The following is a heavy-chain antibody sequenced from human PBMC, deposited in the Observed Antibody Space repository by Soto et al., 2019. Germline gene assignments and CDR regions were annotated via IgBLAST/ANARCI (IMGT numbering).Heavy chain of an antibody. CDR1: GFTFSDRV. J-gene: IGHJ6*03. CDR3: ARRGYGSRWPNVYMDV. Sequence: GSLRLSCAASGFTFSDRVMHWVRQVPGKGLEWVSTIGTAGDTYYPGSVKGRFTISRDNSENTLYLQMGSLRAEDMALYYCARRGYGSRWPNVYMDVWGKGTTVTVSS. D-gene: IGHD6-13*01. CDR2: IGTAGDT. V-gene: IGHV3-13*01.